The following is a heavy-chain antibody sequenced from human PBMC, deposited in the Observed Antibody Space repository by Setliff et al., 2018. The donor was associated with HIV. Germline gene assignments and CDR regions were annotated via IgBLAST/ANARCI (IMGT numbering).Heavy chain of an antibody. CDR1: GASVGSGDYY. CDR2: IFHSGDT. J-gene: IGHJ4*02. D-gene: IGHD6-6*01. V-gene: IGHV4-31*03. CDR3: ATRPRTAARPFDY. Sequence: PSETLSLTCSVSGASVGSGDYYWHWIRQHPEKALEWIGYIFHSGDTYYNPSLKSRISMSVDTSKNQFSLELTSLTAADTAVYYCATRPRTAARPFDYWGQGMLVTVSS.